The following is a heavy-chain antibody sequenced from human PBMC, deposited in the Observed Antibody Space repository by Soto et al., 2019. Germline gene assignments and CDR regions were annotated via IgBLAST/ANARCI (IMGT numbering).Heavy chain of an antibody. V-gene: IGHV3-11*01. J-gene: IGHJ4*02. CDR1: GFTFSDYY. Sequence: QVQLVESGGGLVQPGGSLRLSCAASGFTFSDYYLSWIRQAPGKGLEWASYITSTGTTIYYADSVKGRFSVSRDNTRNSLDLQRNSLTAEDTAVYYCARRMCGNVDHWGQGTLVTVS. CDR2: ITSTGTTI. CDR3: ARRMCGNVDH. D-gene: IGHD6-25*01.